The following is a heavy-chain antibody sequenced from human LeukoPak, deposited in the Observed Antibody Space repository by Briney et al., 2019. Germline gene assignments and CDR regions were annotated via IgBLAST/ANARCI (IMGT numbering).Heavy chain of an antibody. CDR3: ARQTGISYYYETSTYYFDY. J-gene: IGHJ4*02. CDR2: INHSGNT. D-gene: IGHD3-22*01. CDR1: GFTFSSYA. V-gene: IGHV4-34*01. Sequence: GSLRLSCAASGFTFSSYAMSWVRQAPGKGLEWIGEINHSGNTNYNPSLKSRVTISVDTSKNQFSLKLSSVTAADTAVYYCARQTGISYYYETSTYYFDYWGQGTLVTVSS.